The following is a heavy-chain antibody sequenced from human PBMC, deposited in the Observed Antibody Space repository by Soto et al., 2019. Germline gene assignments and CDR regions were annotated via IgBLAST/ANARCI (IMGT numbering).Heavy chain of an antibody. Sequence: PLETHPHTCTVFGGSSSSSRCHWGWIRKHPGKGLEWIASIKYSCTTFYNPSLKSRVTLSVDTSKNQFALKLSSVTAAETAVYYCKRHGITGSYYGAFDIWGQGTMIT. V-gene: IGHV4-39*01. CDR3: KRHGITGSYYGAFDI. J-gene: IGHJ3*02. CDR1: GGSSSSSRCH. CDR2: IKYSCTT. D-gene: IGHD1-26*01.